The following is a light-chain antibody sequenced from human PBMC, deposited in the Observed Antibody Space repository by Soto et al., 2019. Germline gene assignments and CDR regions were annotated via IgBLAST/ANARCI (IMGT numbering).Light chain of an antibody. Sequence: DIVMTQSPLSLPVTPGEPASISCRSTQSLLSSNGYNYVDWYLQKPGQPPHLLIYELSNRFSGVPDKFSGSGSGTDFTLKISRVEAEDVGVYYCMQSIQVPITFGQGTRLEIK. CDR1: QSLLSSNGYNY. V-gene: IGKV2D-29*01. CDR3: MQSIQVPIT. CDR2: ELS. J-gene: IGKJ5*01.